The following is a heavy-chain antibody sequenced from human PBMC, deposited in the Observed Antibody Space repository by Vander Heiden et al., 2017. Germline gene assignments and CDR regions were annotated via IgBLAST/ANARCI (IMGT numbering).Heavy chain of an antibody. J-gene: IGHJ4*02. CDR1: GFTFSSYA. Sequence: EVQLMESGGGFVQPGGSLRLSCAASGFTFSSYAMRWVRQAPGKGLEWVSGIGGSGGSTYAADSVKGRFTISRDNSKNTLYLQMNSLRAEDTALYYCAKDTSYSSTWGYFDYWGQGTLVTVSS. CDR2: IGGSGGST. V-gene: IGHV3-23*01. D-gene: IGHD6-13*01. CDR3: AKDTSYSSTWGYFDY.